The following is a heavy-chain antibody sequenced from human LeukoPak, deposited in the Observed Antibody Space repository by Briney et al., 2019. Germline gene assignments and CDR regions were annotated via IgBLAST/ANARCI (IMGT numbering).Heavy chain of an antibody. J-gene: IGHJ4*02. CDR3: ARHTYGYTFGH. D-gene: IGHD5-18*01. CDR2: IYSGGSA. CDR1: GGSLTNFY. V-gene: IGHV4-59*08. Sequence: PSETLSLTCSVSGGSLTNFYWNWIRQTPERGLEWLGYIYSGGSANYNPSLQSRVTITIDAPENQFSLRLTSVTAADTAVYYCARHTYGYTFGHWGQGILVTVSS.